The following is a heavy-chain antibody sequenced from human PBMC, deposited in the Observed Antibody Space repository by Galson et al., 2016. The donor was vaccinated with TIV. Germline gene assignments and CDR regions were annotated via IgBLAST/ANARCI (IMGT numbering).Heavy chain of an antibody. CDR3: ATARLGIFNYFDS. J-gene: IGHJ4*02. CDR2: FDPENDRA. D-gene: IGHD3-9*01. CDR1: GYTLSDLS. V-gene: IGHV1-24*01. Sequence: SVKVSCKVSGYTLSDLSMHWVRQAPGQGLEWMGGFDPENDRAIYAQRFKGRVTMTDDTSTDTSSLELRRLRSYDTAVYFCATARLGIFNYFDSWGQGTLVTVSS.